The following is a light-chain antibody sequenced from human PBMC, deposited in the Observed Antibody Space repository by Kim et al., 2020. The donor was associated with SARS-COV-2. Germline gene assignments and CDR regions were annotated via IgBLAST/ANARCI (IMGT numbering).Light chain of an antibody. Sequence: SSELTQDPAVSVALGQTVRVTCHGDSLRNYYVSWYQQKPGQAPILVIYHKNSRPSGIPDRFSGSSSGNTAYLTISGAQAEDEADYFCSSRDNTGNHVIFGGGTQLTVL. CDR1: SLRNYY. CDR3: SSRDNTGNHVI. CDR2: HKN. J-gene: IGLJ2*01. V-gene: IGLV3-19*01.